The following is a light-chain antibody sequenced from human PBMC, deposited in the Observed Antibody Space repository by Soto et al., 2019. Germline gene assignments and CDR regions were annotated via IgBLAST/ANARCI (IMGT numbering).Light chain of an antibody. J-gene: IGKJ1*01. Sequence: EIVMTQSPGTLSVSPGERATLSCRASQSVSSNLACFQQKPGQAPRLLIYGAATRVAGIPAMFSGSGSGKDLTLTIRSLQSEDFAIYDSQEYNNXLGGVGQGTKV. CDR1: QSVSSN. V-gene: IGKV3-15*01. CDR2: GAA. CDR3: QEYNNXLGG.